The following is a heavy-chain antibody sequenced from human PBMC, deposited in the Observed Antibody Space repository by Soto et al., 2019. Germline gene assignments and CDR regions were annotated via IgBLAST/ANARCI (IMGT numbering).Heavy chain of an antibody. J-gene: IGHJ4*02. V-gene: IGHV4-59*01. D-gene: IGHD4-17*01. Sequence: WTWIRQPPGKGLEWIGYIYYSGSTNYNPSLKSRVTISVDTSKNQFSLKLSSVTAADTAVYYCARDGGTTVVPYFDYWGQGTLVTVSS. CDR3: ARDGGTTVVPYFDY. CDR2: IYYSGST.